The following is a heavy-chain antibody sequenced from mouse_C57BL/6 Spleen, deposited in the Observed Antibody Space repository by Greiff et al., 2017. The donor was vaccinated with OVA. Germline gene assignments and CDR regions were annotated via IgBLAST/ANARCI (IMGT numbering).Heavy chain of an antibody. CDR2: INPSTGGT. J-gene: IGHJ3*01. CDR3: GRQRDSTPFAY. V-gene: IGHV1-42*01. CDR1: GYSFTGYY. D-gene: IGHD2-5*01. Sequence: EVHLVESGPELVKPGASVKISCKASGYSFTGYYMNWVKQSPEKSLEWIGEINPSTGGTTYNQKFKAKATLTVDKSSSTAYMQLKSLTSEDSAGYYCGRQRDSTPFAYWGQGTLVTVAA.